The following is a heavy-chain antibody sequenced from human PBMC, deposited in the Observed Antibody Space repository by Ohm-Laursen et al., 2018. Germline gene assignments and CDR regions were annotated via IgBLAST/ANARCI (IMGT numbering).Heavy chain of an antibody. Sequence: SETLSLTCTVSGGSVGSGSYYWGWIRQPPGKGLEWIGYIYYSGSTNYNPSLKSRVSTSVDTSKNQFSLKLSSVTAADTAVYYCATSPLGIGGFDIWGQGTVVSVSS. D-gene: IGHD7-27*01. J-gene: IGHJ3*02. CDR1: GGSVGSGSYY. V-gene: IGHV4-61*01. CDR3: ATSPLGIGGFDI. CDR2: IYYSGST.